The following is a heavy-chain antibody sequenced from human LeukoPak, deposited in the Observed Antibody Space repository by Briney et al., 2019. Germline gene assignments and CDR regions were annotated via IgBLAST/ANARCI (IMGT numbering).Heavy chain of an antibody. CDR3: ARDRRSSSSNSILFDY. Sequence: ASVTVTCKASGYTFTSYGISWVRQAPGQGLEWMGWISAYNGNTNYAQKLQGRVTMTTDTSTSTAYMELRSLRSDDTAVYYCARDRRSSSSNSILFDYWGQGTVVTVSS. CDR1: GYTFTSYG. CDR2: ISAYNGNT. J-gene: IGHJ4*02. D-gene: IGHD6-6*01. V-gene: IGHV1-18*01.